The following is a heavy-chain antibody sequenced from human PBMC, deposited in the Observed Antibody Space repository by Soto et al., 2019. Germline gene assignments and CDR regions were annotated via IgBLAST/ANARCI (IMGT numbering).Heavy chain of an antibody. CDR2: ITYNGGNK. Sequence: VGSLRLSCAASGFTFSSYVMHWVRQAPGKGLEWVSAITYNGGNKYYADSVKGRFTISRDNSKNTLYLQMNSLRAEDTAVYYCAKVDEAAVAAPGTTDYWGQGTLVTVSS. CDR1: GFTFSSYV. J-gene: IGHJ4*02. CDR3: AKVDEAAVAAPGTTDY. D-gene: IGHD6-13*01. V-gene: IGHV3-30-3*01.